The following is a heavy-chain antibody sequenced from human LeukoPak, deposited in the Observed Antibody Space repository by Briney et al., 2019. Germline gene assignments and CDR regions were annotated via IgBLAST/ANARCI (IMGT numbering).Heavy chain of an antibody. CDR3: VKVNRYCSGGSCYSAYYYGMDV. J-gene: IGHJ6*02. CDR2: ISTNGGST. CDR1: GFTFSNYA. V-gene: IGHV3-64D*09. D-gene: IGHD2-15*01. Sequence: GGSLRLSCSASGFTFSNYAMHWVRQAPGKRLEHISAISTNGGSTYYADSVKGRFTISRDNSKNTLYLQMSSLRAEDTAVYYCVKVNRYCSGGSCYSAYYYGMDVWGQGTTVTVFS.